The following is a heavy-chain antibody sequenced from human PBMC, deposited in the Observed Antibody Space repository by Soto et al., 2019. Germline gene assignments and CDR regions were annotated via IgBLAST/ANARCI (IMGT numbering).Heavy chain of an antibody. J-gene: IGHJ6*02. CDR1: GYTFTRSG. Sequence: ASVKVSCKASGYTFTRSGISWVRQAPGQGLEWMGWISTYKGDTNYAQTFQGRFTMTTATSTSTVHMEVRSLRPDDTAVFYCARDLLRSPSIFSVLVTARVPGLPMDVWGQGTRVTVSS. D-gene: IGHD2-21*02. CDR3: ARDLLRSPSIFSVLVTARVPGLPMDV. V-gene: IGHV1-18*01. CDR2: ISTYKGDT.